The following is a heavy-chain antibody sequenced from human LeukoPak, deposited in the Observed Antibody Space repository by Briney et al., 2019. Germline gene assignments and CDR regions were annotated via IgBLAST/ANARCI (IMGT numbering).Heavy chain of an antibody. D-gene: IGHD6-6*01. CDR3: TTGISSSLLSVDY. J-gene: IGHJ4*02. V-gene: IGHV3-15*01. CDR1: GFTFSNAW. CDR2: IKSKTDGGTT. Sequence: PGGSLRLSCAASGFTFSNAWMSWVRQAPGKGLEWVGRIKSKTDGGTTDYAAPVKGRFTISRDDSKNTLYLQMNSLKTEDTAVYYCTTGISSSLLSVDYWGQGTLVTVSS.